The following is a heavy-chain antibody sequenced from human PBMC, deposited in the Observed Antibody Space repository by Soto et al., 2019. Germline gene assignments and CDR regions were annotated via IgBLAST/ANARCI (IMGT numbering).Heavy chain of an antibody. D-gene: IGHD3-16*01. V-gene: IGHV4-59*01. CDR3: ARDGGKYGMDV. J-gene: IGHJ6*02. Sequence: QVQLQESGPGLVKPSETLSLTCTVSGGSISSYYWNWIRQPPGKGLEWIGYIYYSGSTNYNPSLKSRVTISVDTSKTQFSLKLSSVTAADTAVYYCARDGGKYGMDVWGQGTTVTVSS. CDR2: IYYSGST. CDR1: GGSISSYY.